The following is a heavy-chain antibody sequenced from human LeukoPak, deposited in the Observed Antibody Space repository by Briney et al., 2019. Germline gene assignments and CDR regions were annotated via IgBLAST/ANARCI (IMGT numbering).Heavy chain of an antibody. CDR3: ARFIAARSLDY. Sequence: GGSLRLSCVVSGFTFSNYAMNWVRQAPGKGLEWVSYISSSSSTIYYADSVKGRFTISRDNAKNSLYLQMNSLRAEDTAVYYCARFIAARSLDYWGQGTLVTVSS. CDR2: ISSSSSTI. CDR1: GFTFSNYA. D-gene: IGHD6-6*01. J-gene: IGHJ4*02. V-gene: IGHV3-48*04.